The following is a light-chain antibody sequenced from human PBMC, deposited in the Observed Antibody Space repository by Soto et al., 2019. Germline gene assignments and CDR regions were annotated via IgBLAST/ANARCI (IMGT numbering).Light chain of an antibody. V-gene: IGKV4-1*01. CDR3: QQYYTTPYT. Sequence: DIVMTQFPDSLTVPLGERATINCKSSQSVLYSSNNNSYLAWYQHKPGQPPKVLIYWASTRESGVPDRFSGSGSGTDFTLTISSLHADDVAVYYCQQYYTTPYTFGQGTKLEIK. J-gene: IGKJ2*01. CDR1: QSVLYSSNNNSY. CDR2: WAS.